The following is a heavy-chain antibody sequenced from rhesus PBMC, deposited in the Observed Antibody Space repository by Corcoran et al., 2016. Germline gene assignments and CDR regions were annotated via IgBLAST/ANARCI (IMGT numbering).Heavy chain of an antibody. D-gene: IGHD5-24*01. CDR3: ARGGTGGLDS. J-gene: IGHJ6*01. CDR1: GGSISAYHY. CDR2: IYANSAST. V-gene: IGHV4-73*01. Sequence: QVQLQQWGEGLVKPSETLSLTCAVYGGSISAYHYWSWIRQPPGKGLEWIGYIYANSASTNYNPSLKNRVTISKDRSKNQFSLKLTSVTAADTAVYYCARGGTGGLDSLGQGVVVTVSS.